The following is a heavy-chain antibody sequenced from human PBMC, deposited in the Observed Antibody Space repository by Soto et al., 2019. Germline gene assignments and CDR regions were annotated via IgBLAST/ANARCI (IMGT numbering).Heavy chain of an antibody. CDR3: ARRSYCSGGSCYYYGMDV. Sequence: PGESLKISCKGSGYSFTSYWISWVRQMPGKGLEWMGRIDPSDSYTNYSPSFQGHVTISADKSISTAYLQWSSLKASDTAMYYCARRSYCSGGSCYYYGMDVWGQGTTVTGS. J-gene: IGHJ6*02. CDR2: IDPSDSYT. CDR1: GYSFTSYW. V-gene: IGHV5-10-1*01. D-gene: IGHD2-15*01.